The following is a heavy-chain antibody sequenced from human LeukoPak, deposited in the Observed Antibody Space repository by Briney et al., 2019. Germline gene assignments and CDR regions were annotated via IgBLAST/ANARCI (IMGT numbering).Heavy chain of an antibody. CDR3: ARVRGVGTHIWLLPWNL. D-gene: IGHD2-21*02. J-gene: IGHJ5*02. V-gene: IGHV3-23*01. Sequence: PGGSLRLSCAASGFTFPTYAMAWVRQAPGKGLGWVSSISGGAAGTYYAPSVKGRFTVSRDNDKNALYLQMDGLTAADTALYYCARVRGVGTHIWLLPWNLWGQGTLVSVSS. CDR1: GFTFPTYA. CDR2: ISGGAAGT.